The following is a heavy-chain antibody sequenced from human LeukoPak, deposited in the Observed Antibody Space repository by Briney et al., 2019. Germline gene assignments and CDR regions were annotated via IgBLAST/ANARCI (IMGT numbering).Heavy chain of an antibody. D-gene: IGHD5-24*01. CDR2: ISGSGGST. CDR3: AKCRWLQLKCGY. V-gene: IGHV3-23*01. CDR1: RFTFSSYA. J-gene: IGHJ4*02. Sequence: GGSLTLSCAASRFTFSSYAMSWVRQAPGKGLEWVSAISGSGGSTYYADSVKGRFTISRDNSKNTMYLQMNSLRAEDTAVYYCAKCRWLQLKCGYWGQGTLVTVSS.